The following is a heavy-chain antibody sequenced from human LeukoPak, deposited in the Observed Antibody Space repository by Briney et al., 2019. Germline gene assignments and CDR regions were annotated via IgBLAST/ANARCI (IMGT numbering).Heavy chain of an antibody. V-gene: IGHV3-21*01. Sequence: GSLRLSCAASGFTFSSYSMNWVRQAPGKGLEWVSSISSSSSYIKYADSVKGRFTISRDNAKSSLYLQLNSRRAEDTAVYYCARGRGVGATALDYWGQGTLVTVSS. CDR1: GFTFSSYS. J-gene: IGHJ4*02. D-gene: IGHD1-26*01. CDR2: ISSSSSYI. CDR3: ARGRGVGATALDY.